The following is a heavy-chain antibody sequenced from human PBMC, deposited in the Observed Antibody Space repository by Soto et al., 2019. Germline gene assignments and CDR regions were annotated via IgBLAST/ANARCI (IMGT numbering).Heavy chain of an antibody. D-gene: IGHD2-15*01. J-gene: IGHJ5*02. Sequence: SETLSLTCTVSGGSISSGGYYWSWIRQHPGKGLEWIGYIYYSGSTYYNPSLKSRVTISVDTSKNQFSLKLSSVTAADTAVYYCARDSPCSGGSCYLNWFDPWGQGTLVTVSS. CDR2: IYYSGST. CDR3: ARDSPCSGGSCYLNWFDP. V-gene: IGHV4-31*03. CDR1: GGSISSGGYY.